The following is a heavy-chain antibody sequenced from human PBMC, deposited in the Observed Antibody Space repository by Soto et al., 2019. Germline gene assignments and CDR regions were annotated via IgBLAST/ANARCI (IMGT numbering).Heavy chain of an antibody. CDR3: VRIRRGDGYTFGY. D-gene: IGHD5-12*01. J-gene: IGHJ4*02. CDR2: INTDGITT. V-gene: IGHV3-74*01. Sequence: EVQLVESGGVSVQPGGSLRLSCTASGFTLSNYWMHWVRQAPGKGLVWVSRINTDGITTTYADSVKGRFTISRDNAKNTLYLKMNSLRDEDTAVYYCVRIRRGDGYTFGYWGQGTLVTVSS. CDR1: GFTLSNYW.